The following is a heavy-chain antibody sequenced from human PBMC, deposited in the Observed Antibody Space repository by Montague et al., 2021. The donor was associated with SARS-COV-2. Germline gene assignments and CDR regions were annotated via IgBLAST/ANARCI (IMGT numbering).Heavy chain of an antibody. CDR2: VTTSGTT. D-gene: IGHD3-3*01. Sequence: SETLSLTCAVSGGSITGFSWSWVRQPAGKGLEWIGRVTTSGTTNYSPSLKSRVTISIDQSKNYFSLNLTSMTAADTAVYHCGGTWVYFSPVDVWGQGTTVIVSS. J-gene: IGHJ6*02. V-gene: IGHV4-4*07. CDR1: GGSITGFS. CDR3: GGTWVYFSPVDV.